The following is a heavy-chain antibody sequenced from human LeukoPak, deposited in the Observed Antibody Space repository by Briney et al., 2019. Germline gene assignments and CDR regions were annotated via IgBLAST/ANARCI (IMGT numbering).Heavy chain of an antibody. CDR3: ARHLGYCSGGSCYPEGNWFDP. V-gene: IGHV4-31*03. Sequence: PSETLSLTCTVPGGSISSGGNYWTWIRQNPGKGLEWIGYINYSGNAYYNPSLKSRVTISVDTSKNQFSLKLSSVTAADTAVYYCARHLGYCSGGSCYPEGNWFDPWGQGTLVTVSS. D-gene: IGHD2-15*01. CDR2: INYSGNA. CDR1: GGSISSGGNY. J-gene: IGHJ5*02.